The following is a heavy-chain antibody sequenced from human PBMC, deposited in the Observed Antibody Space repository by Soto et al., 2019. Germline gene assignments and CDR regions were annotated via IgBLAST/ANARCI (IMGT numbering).Heavy chain of an antibody. Sequence: QVLLLQSGSEVKKPGSSVKVSCKASGDAFQSYAIHWVRLAPGQGLEYMGRIIPSYDRTKYAQKFQGRLTVTADMYTSTVYMELSSLRSEDTAVYYCARDPTNDYGDDTFDYWGQGTKVIVSS. CDR1: GDAFQSYA. CDR2: IIPSYDRT. CDR3: ARDPTNDYGDDTFDY. V-gene: IGHV1-69*06. J-gene: IGHJ4*02. D-gene: IGHD4-17*01.